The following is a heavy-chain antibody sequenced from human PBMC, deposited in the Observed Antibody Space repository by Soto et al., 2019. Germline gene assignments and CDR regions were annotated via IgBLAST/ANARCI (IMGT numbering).Heavy chain of an antibody. CDR3: ARGSHSTTWYGGQFDY. Sequence: GGSLRLSCAASGFTFSSHTMNWVRQAPGKGLEWVSSVSSSSTYIYYADSVKGRFTISRDNAKNSLYLQMNSLRAEDTAIYYCARGSHSTTWYGGQFDYWGQGTLVTVSS. CDR2: VSSSSTYI. CDR1: GFTFSSHT. J-gene: IGHJ4*02. V-gene: IGHV3-21*01. D-gene: IGHD6-13*01.